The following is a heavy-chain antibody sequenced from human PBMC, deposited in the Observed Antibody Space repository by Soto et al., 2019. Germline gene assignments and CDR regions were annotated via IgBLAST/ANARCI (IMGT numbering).Heavy chain of an antibody. D-gene: IGHD3-10*01. CDR1: GFTFSAYD. CDR3: AKGLRSNFPDY. V-gene: IGHV3-23*01. J-gene: IGHJ4*02. Sequence: GGSLRLSCAASGFTFSAYDMSWVRQAPGTGLQWVSSISGSGDTTDYSDTVKGRFSISRDNSKNTVFMQMNSLRVEDTAIYYCAKGLRSNFPDYWGQGAQVTVSS. CDR2: ISGSGDTT.